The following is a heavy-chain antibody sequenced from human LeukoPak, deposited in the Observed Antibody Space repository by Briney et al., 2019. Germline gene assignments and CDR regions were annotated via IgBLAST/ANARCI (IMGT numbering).Heavy chain of an antibody. Sequence: KPSETLSLTCAVNAGSFSDYLWTWIRQSPGKWLKWIGEINQGGRTNFNPSLKSRVTISADRSKYHFSPTLRSVTAADTAVYYCARGKRVWFGELMTSFSYFYIDVWGRGTTVIVSS. CDR2: INQGGRT. D-gene: IGHD3-10*01. CDR1: AGSFSDYL. CDR3: ARGKRVWFGELMTSFSYFYIDV. V-gene: IGHV4-34*01. J-gene: IGHJ6*03.